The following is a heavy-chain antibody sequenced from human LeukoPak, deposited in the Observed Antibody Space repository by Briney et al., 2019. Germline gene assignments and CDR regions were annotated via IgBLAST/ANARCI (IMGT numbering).Heavy chain of an antibody. D-gene: IGHD4-17*01. CDR1: GFTLGNYA. CDR2: ISSGGTYK. Sequence: GGSLRLSCAASGFTLGNYAMSWVRQAPGKGLEWVSSISSGGTYKYYADSVKGRFTISRDNAQNSLYLQMNSLRAEDSSVYYCARPTTVTTISADAFDIWGQGTMVTVSS. J-gene: IGHJ3*02. V-gene: IGHV3-21*01. CDR3: ARPTTVTTISADAFDI.